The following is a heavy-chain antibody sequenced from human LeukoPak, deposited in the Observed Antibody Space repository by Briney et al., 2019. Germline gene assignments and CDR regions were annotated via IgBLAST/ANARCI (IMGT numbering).Heavy chain of an antibody. V-gene: IGHV4-38-2*02. Sequence: PSETLSLICTVSGYSISSGYYWGWIRQPPGKGLEWIGSIYHSGSTYYNPSLKSRVTISVDTSKNQFSLKLSSVTAADTAVYYCARGTVFSGAFDIWGQGTMVTVSS. CDR1: GYSISSGYY. D-gene: IGHD1-1*01. CDR2: IYHSGST. J-gene: IGHJ3*02. CDR3: ARGTVFSGAFDI.